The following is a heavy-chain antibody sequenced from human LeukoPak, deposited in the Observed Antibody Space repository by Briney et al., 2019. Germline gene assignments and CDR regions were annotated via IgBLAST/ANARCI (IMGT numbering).Heavy chain of an antibody. CDR1: GYTFTNYD. D-gene: IGHD3-10*01. Sequence: VASVKVSCKASGYTFTNYDINWVRQAPGQGLEWMGWMNPNSGNTGYAQKLQGRVTFTRDTSISTAYMELSSLRSEDTAVYYCARGLGSFGLVPGADYWGQGTLVTVSS. CDR2: MNPNSGNT. J-gene: IGHJ4*02. V-gene: IGHV1-8*03. CDR3: ARGLGSFGLVPGADY.